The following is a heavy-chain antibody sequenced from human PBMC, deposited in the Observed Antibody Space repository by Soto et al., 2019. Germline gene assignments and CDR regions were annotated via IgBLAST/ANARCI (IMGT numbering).Heavy chain of an antibody. Sequence: ASVKVSCKTSGYTFINYGISWVRQAPGQGLEWMGWISPNNGNTNYAQKLQGRVTMTTDTSTSTAYMELRSLRSDDTAVYYCARKFGGYFSPPDYWGQGTLVTVSS. V-gene: IGHV1-18*01. CDR2: ISPNNGNT. J-gene: IGHJ4*02. CDR3: ARKFGGYFSPPDY. D-gene: IGHD3-22*01. CDR1: GYTFINYG.